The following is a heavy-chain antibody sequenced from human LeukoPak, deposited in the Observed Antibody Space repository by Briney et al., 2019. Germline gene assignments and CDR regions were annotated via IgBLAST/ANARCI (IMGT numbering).Heavy chain of an antibody. CDR2: INHSGST. V-gene: IGHV4-34*01. CDR1: GGSFSGYY. J-gene: IGHJ2*01. CDR3: ARGRGYSSGWYLSHWYFDL. D-gene: IGHD6-19*01. Sequence: SETLSLTCAVYGGSFSGYYWSWIRQPPGKGLEWSGEINHSGSTNYNPSLKSRVTISVDTSKNQFSLKLSSVTAADTAVYYCARGRGYSSGWYLSHWYFDLWGRGTLVTASS.